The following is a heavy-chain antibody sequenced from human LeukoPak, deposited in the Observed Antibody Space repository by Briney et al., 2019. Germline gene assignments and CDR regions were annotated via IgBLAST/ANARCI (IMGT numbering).Heavy chain of an antibody. D-gene: IGHD1-26*01. Sequence: PGGSLRLSCAASGFTLSSYWMSWVRQAPGKGLEWVANIKQDGSEKYYVDSVKGRFTISRDNTKNSLYLQMNSLRAEDTAVYYCARDKILGATHFDYWGQGTLVTVSS. CDR1: GFTLSSYW. CDR3: ARDKILGATHFDY. J-gene: IGHJ4*02. CDR2: IKQDGSEK. V-gene: IGHV3-7*01.